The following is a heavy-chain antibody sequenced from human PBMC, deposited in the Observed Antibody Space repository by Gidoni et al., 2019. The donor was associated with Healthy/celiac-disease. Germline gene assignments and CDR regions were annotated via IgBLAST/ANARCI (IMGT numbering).Heavy chain of an antibody. CDR2: ISSSSSYI. Sequence: EVQLVESGGGLVKPGGSLRLSCAASGFTFSSYSMNWVRQAPGKGLEWVSSISSSSSYIYYADSVKGRFTISRDNAKNSLYLQMNSLRAEDTAVYYCAREIAGDGAFDIWGQGTMVTVSS. D-gene: IGHD7-27*01. V-gene: IGHV3-21*01. J-gene: IGHJ3*02. CDR1: GFTFSSYS. CDR3: AREIAGDGAFDI.